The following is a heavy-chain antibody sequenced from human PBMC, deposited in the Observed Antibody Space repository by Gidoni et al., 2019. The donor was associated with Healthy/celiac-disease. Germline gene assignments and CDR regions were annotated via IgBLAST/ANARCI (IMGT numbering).Heavy chain of an antibody. V-gene: IGHV1-46*03. Sequence: QVQLVQSGAEVKKPGASVKVSCKASVYTFTSYYMHWVRQAPGQGLEWMGIINPSGGSTSYAQKFQGRVTMTRDTSTSTVYMELSSLRSEDTAVYYCARDQEWELLQGYFDYWGQGTLVTVSS. CDR3: ARDQEWELLQGYFDY. CDR2: INPSGGST. CDR1: VYTFTSYY. D-gene: IGHD1-26*01. J-gene: IGHJ4*02.